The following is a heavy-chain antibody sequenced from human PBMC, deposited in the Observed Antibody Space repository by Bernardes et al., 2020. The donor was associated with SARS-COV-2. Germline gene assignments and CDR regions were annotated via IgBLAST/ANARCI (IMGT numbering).Heavy chain of an antibody. V-gene: IGHV4-39*01. CDR3: ALYQASSLGNAYNWLDP. CDR2: IDYSGNT. D-gene: IGHD3-16*02. J-gene: IGHJ5*02. Sequence: SNTLQVICTCSVGSISSGSYYWGWIRQPPGKGLEWIGHIDYSGNTYYNPSLKSRVTISVDTSKNQFSLRLSSVTAADTALYYCALYQASSLGNAYNWLDPWGQGSLVIVSS. CDR1: VGSISSGSYY.